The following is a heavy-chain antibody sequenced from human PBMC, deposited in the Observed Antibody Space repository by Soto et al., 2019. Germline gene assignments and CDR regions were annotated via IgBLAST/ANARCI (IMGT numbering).Heavy chain of an antibody. CDR2: IYYSGST. D-gene: IGHD6-19*01. V-gene: IGHV4-31*03. CDR3: ARSQQWLADY. J-gene: IGHJ4*02. Sequence: SETLSLTCTVSGGSISSGGYYWSWIRQHPGKGLEWIGYIYYSGSTYYNPSLKSRVTISVDTSKNQFSLELSSVTAADTAVYYCARSQQWLADYWGQGTLVTVSS. CDR1: GGSISSGGYY.